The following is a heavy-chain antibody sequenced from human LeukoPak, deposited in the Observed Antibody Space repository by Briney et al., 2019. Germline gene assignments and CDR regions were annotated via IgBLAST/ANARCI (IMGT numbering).Heavy chain of an antibody. Sequence: GGSLRLSCAASGFTFSSYSMNWVRQAPGKGLEWVSSISSSSSYIYYADSVKGRFTISRDNAKNSLYLQMNSLSAEDTAVYYCARDSRAAASRDYWGQGTLVTVSS. CDR2: ISSSSSYI. J-gene: IGHJ4*02. CDR3: ARDSRAAASRDY. V-gene: IGHV3-21*01. CDR1: GFTFSSYS. D-gene: IGHD6-13*01.